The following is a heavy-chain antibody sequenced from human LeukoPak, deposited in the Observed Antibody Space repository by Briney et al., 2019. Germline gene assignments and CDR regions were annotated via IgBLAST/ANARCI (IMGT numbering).Heavy chain of an antibody. CDR2: TYYTGST. Sequence: KPSETLSLTCTVSGGSITSSNYYWGWIRQPPGKGLDWIGSTYYTGSTYYNPSLKSRVTVSVDTSKNQFSLKLSSVTAADTAVYYCANGGVLRYFDWLSWGQGTLVTVSS. V-gene: IGHV4-39*01. CDR1: GGSITSSNYY. J-gene: IGHJ5*02. CDR3: ANGGVLRYFDWLS. D-gene: IGHD3-9*01.